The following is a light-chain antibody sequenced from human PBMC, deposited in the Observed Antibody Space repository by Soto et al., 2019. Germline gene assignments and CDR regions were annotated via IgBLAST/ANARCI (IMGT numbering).Light chain of an antibody. CDR2: EDS. Sequence: QSVLTQPASVSGSPGQSITISCTGTSSDVGGYNFVSWYQHHPGKAPKLLIYEDSNRPSGVSNRFSGSKSGNTASLTISGXXXXXXXXYXCSSYINSSTLVFGGGTKLTV. CDR3: SSYINSSTLV. V-gene: IGLV2-14*01. CDR1: SSDVGGYNF. J-gene: IGLJ3*02.